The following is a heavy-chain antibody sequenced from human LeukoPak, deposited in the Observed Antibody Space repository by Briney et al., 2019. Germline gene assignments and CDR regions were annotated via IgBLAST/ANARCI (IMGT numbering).Heavy chain of an antibody. Sequence: PGGSLRLSCAASGFTFSSYSMNWVRQAPGKGLEWVSSISSSSSYIYYADSVKGRFTISRDNAKNSLYLQMNSLRAEDTAVYYCAREGYYDSSGYFPGYWGQGTLVTVSS. V-gene: IGHV3-21*04. CDR3: AREGYYDSSGYFPGY. CDR2: ISSSSSYI. D-gene: IGHD3-22*01. J-gene: IGHJ4*02. CDR1: GFTFSSYS.